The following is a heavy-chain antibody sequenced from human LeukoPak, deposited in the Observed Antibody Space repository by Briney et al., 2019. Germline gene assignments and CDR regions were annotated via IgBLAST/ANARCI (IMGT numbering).Heavy chain of an antibody. CDR2: IYTSRST. V-gene: IGHV4-4*07. CDR3: ARAEMTPDAFDI. Sequence: SETLSLTCTVSRGSISSYLWSWIRQPAGKGLEWIGRIYTSRSTNYNPSLKGRVTMSLDTSKNQFSLKVSSVTAADTAVYYCARAEMTPDAFDIWGQGTMVTVSS. J-gene: IGHJ3*02. CDR1: RGSISSYL.